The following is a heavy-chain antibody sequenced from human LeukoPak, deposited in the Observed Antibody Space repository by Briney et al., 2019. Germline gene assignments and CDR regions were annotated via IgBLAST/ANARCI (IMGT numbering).Heavy chain of an antibody. Sequence: SETLSLTCAVYGGSFSGYYWSWIRQPPGKGLEWIGYIYYSGSTNYNPSLKSRVTITVDTSKTQFSLKLSSVTAADTAVYYCARVSWFPGSSYYYMDVWGKGTTVTVSS. D-gene: IGHD3-9*01. CDR3: ARVSWFPGSSYYYMDV. CDR2: IYYSGST. J-gene: IGHJ6*03. V-gene: IGHV4-59*01. CDR1: GGSFSGYY.